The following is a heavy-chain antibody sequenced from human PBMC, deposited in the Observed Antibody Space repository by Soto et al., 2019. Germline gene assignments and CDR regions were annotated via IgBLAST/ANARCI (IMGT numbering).Heavy chain of an antibody. CDR2: FFTGGST. CDR3: VRERRGLGIGFDH. J-gene: IGHJ4*02. D-gene: IGHD6-19*01. CDR1: GFNVSDNY. V-gene: IGHV3-53*01. Sequence: GSLRLSCAAAGFNVSDNYMGWVRQAPGKGLEWVSSFFTGGSTDYADSVKGRFTISRDDSKNTVYLQTNSLRAEDTAVYFCVRERRGLGIGFDHWGQGTLVTVSS.